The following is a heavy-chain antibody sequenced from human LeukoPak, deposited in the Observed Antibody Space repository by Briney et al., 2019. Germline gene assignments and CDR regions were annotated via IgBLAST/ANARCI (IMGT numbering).Heavy chain of an antibody. CDR1: GFTFSSYS. V-gene: IGHV3-21*01. CDR3: ARLQLLPTYYYGSGSMDY. D-gene: IGHD3-10*01. J-gene: IGHJ4*02. CDR2: ISSSSSYI. Sequence: GGSLRLSCAASGFTFSSYSMNWVRQAPGKGLEWVSSISSSSSYIYYADSVKGRFTISRDNAKNSLYLQMNSLRAEDTAVYYCARLQLLPTYYYGSGSMDYWGQGTLVTVSS.